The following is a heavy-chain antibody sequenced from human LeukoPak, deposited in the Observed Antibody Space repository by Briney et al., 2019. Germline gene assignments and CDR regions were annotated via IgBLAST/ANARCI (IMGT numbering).Heavy chain of an antibody. V-gene: IGHV1-8*01. CDR3: ARGISFWSGCYTDY. J-gene: IGHJ4*02. D-gene: IGHD3-3*01. CDR2: MNPNSGNT. Sequence: ASVKLSCTASGYTFTSYDINWVRQATGQGLEWMGWMNPNSGNTGYAQKFQGRVTMTRNTSISTAYMELSSLRSEDTAVYYCARGISFWSGCYTDYWGQGTLVTVSS. CDR1: GYTFTSYD.